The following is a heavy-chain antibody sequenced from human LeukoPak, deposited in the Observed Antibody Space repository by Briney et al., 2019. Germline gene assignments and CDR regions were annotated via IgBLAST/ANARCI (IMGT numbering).Heavy chain of an antibody. CDR1: GDSINIGGYY. CDR3: ARRRYSLRFPRAFDI. D-gene: IGHD3-3*01. J-gene: IGHJ3*02. CDR2: IYHSGSS. V-gene: IGHV4-30-2*01. Sequence: SETLSLTCNVSGDSINIGGYYWSWVRQPPGKGLEWIGYIYHSGSSHSNPSLKSRVTISIDISNNQFSLRLTSVTAADTAVYYCARRRYSLRFPRAFDIWGQGTMVTVSS.